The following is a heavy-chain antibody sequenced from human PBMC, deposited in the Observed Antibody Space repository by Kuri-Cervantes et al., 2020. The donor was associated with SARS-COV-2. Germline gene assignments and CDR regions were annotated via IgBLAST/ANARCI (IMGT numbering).Heavy chain of an antibody. D-gene: IGHD6-6*01. CDR3: VHSTPPRPGGWSLDD. CDR2: IIPVIGTP. Sequence: SVKVSCKVPGGTFKKYVMNWVRQAPEQGLEWMGRIIPVIGTPNYAQNFQGRVTVTADKSTGTAYMELSSLRSEDTAVYYCVHSTPPRPGGWSLDDWGQGTLVTVSS. V-gene: IGHV1-69*04. J-gene: IGHJ1*01. CDR1: GGTFKKYV.